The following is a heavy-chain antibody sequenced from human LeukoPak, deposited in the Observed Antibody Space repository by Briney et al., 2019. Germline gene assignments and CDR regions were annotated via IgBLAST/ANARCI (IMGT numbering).Heavy chain of an antibody. CDR3: AAAPRGSGYYFDY. Sequence: SETLSLTCTVSGGSISSYYWSWIRQPAGKGLEWIGRIYTSGSTNYNPSLKSRVTISVDTSKNQFSLKLSPVTAADTAVYYCAAAPRGSGYYFDYWGQGTLVTVSS. J-gene: IGHJ4*02. CDR1: GGSISSYY. D-gene: IGHD3-10*01. V-gene: IGHV4-4*07. CDR2: IYTSGST.